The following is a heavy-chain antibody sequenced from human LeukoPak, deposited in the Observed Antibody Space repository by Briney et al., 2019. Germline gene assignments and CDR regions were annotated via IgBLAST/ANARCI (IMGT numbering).Heavy chain of an antibody. CDR2: IKAKAHGGTT. Sequence: GGSLRLSCAASGFTFINAWMAWVRQAPGKGLEWVGRIKAKAHGGTTDYAAPVKGRFTISRDDSKNTLYLQMNSLKTEDTAVYYCTTDGVGIEGATFDYWGQGTLVTVSS. D-gene: IGHD1-26*01. J-gene: IGHJ4*02. CDR3: TTDGVGIEGATFDY. V-gene: IGHV3-15*01. CDR1: GFTFINAW.